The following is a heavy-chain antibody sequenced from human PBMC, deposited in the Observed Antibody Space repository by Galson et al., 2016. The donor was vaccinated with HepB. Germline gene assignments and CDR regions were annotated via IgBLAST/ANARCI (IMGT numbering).Heavy chain of an antibody. D-gene: IGHD4-17*01. V-gene: IGHV4-59*01. CDR1: GDSMRSYY. Sequence: LSLTCTISGDSMRSYYWSWIRQPPGKGLEWIGYIFYSGSTKYNPSLNSRVTISLGTSKNQFSLQLSSVTAADTAVYYCARVTAVTYDSFDIWGQGTMVTVSS. CDR3: ARVTAVTYDSFDI. J-gene: IGHJ3*02. CDR2: IFYSGST.